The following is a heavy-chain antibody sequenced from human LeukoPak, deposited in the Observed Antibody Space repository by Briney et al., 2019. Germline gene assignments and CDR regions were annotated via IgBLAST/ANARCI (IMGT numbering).Heavy chain of an antibody. Sequence: ASVQVSCKACGYTFTIYGISWVRQAPGQGLEWMGWISAYNGNRNYAKKLQGRVTMTTDTSTSTAYMELRSLRSDDTAVYYCARDSWVCSGGSCYSGYWGQGTLVTVSS. D-gene: IGHD2-15*01. CDR3: ARDSWVCSGGSCYSGY. V-gene: IGHV1-18*01. J-gene: IGHJ4*02. CDR1: GYTFTIYG. CDR2: ISAYNGNR.